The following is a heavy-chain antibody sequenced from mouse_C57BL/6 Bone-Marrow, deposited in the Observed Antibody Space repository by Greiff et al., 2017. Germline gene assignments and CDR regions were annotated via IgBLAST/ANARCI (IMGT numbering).Heavy chain of an antibody. V-gene: IGHV5-17*01. D-gene: IGHD2-3*01. J-gene: IGHJ3*01. Sequence: DVKLVESGGGLVKPGGSLKLSCAASGFTFSDYGMHWVRQAPEKGLEWVAYISSGSSTIYYADTVKGRFTISRDNAKNTLFLQMTSLRSEDTAMYYCARTFYDGYYSWFAYWGQGTLVTVSA. CDR1: GFTFSDYG. CDR2: ISSGSSTI. CDR3: ARTFYDGYYSWFAY.